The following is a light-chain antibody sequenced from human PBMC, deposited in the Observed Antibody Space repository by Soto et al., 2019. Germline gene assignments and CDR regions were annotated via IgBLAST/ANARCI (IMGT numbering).Light chain of an antibody. CDR1: SSDVGGYNY. CDR3: CLSPGSLTWL. Sequence: QSALTQPASVSGSPGQSITISCIGSSSDVGGYNYVSWYQLHPGKAPKLMIYEVNNRPSGVPDRFSGSKSGSTASLTISGLQAEDEAEYYCCLSPGSLTWLFGGGTQLTVL. J-gene: IGLJ3*02. V-gene: IGLV2-14*01. CDR2: EVN.